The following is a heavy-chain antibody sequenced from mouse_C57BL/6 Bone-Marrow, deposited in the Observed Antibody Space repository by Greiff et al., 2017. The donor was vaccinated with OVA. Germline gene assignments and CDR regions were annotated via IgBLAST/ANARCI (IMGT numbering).Heavy chain of an antibody. V-gene: IGHV1-80*01. CDR2: IYPGDGDT. J-gene: IGHJ2*01. Sequence: QVQLKESGAELVKPGASVKISCKASGYAFSSYWMNWVKQRPGKGLEWIGQIYPGDGDTNYNGKFKGKATLTADKSSSTAYMQLSSLTSEDSAVYFCARSDYSVYFDYWGQGTTLTVSS. CDR3: ARSDYSVYFDY. D-gene: IGHD2-13*01. CDR1: GYAFSSYW.